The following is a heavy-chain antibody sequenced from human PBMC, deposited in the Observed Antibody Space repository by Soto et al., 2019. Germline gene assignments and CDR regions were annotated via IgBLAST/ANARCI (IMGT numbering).Heavy chain of an antibody. V-gene: IGHV3-23*01. J-gene: IGHJ4*02. CDR1: GFTFSTYA. CDR3: GGHWYNY. Sequence: LRLSCAASGFTFSTYAMTWVRQAPGKGLEWVSAISASGGSTYYADSVRGRFAISIDNSKNMVYLQMNSLRAEDTAVYYCGGHWYNYWGQGTLVTVSS. D-gene: IGHD6-13*01. CDR2: ISASGGST.